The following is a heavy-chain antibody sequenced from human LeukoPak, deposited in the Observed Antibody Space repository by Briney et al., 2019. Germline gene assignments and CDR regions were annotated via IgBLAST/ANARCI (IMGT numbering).Heavy chain of an antibody. CDR1: GGTFSSYA. CDR2: INPSGGST. D-gene: IGHD6-13*01. Sequence: ASVKVSCKASGGTFSSYAISWVRQAPGQGLEWMGIINPSGGSTSYAQKFQGRVTMTRDTSTSTVYMELSSLRSEDTAVYYCARNSGSSSWYPWFDPWGQGTLVTVSS. J-gene: IGHJ5*02. V-gene: IGHV1-46*01. CDR3: ARNSGSSSWYPWFDP.